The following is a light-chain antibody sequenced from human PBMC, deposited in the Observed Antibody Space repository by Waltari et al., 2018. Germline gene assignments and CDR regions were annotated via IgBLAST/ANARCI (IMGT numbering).Light chain of an antibody. CDR1: SSNIGSNY. J-gene: IGLJ3*02. V-gene: IGLV1-47*01. CDR3: LAWDDSLSGPV. Sequence: QSVLPQPPSASGTAGQRVTISCSGSSSNIGSNYVYWYLQLPGSAPKLLIYVNSQRPSGVPDRFSGSKSGTSASLAISGLRSEDEADYYCLAWDDSLSGPVFGGGTKLTVL. CDR2: VNS.